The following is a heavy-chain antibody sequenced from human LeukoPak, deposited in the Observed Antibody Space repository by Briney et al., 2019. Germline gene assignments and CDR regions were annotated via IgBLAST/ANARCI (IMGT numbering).Heavy chain of an antibody. CDR2: INHSGST. J-gene: IGHJ4*02. CDR3: ARHRIYDYVWGSYRYPFDY. V-gene: IGHV4-34*01. CDR1: GGSFSGYY. D-gene: IGHD3-16*02. Sequence: SETLSLTCAVYGGSFSGYYWSWIRQPPGKGLEWIGEINHSGSTNYNPSLKSRVTISVDTSKNQFSLKLSSVTAADTAVYYCARHRIYDYVWGSYRYPFDYWGQGTLVTVSS.